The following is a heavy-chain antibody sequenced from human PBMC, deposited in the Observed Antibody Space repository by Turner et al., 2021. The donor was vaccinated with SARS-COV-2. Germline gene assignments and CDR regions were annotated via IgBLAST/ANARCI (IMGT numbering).Heavy chain of an antibody. CDR2: ISSRSSYI. CDR1: GFTFSSYS. Sequence: EVHLVESGGGLVKPGGSLRLSCAASGFTFSSYSMNWVRQAPGKGLEWVSSISSRSSYIYYADSVKGRFTISRDNAKNSLYLQMDSLRAEDTAVYYCARDFDDFWSGYYGRAFDIWGQGTMVTVSS. J-gene: IGHJ3*02. CDR3: ARDFDDFWSGYYGRAFDI. V-gene: IGHV3-21*01. D-gene: IGHD3-3*01.